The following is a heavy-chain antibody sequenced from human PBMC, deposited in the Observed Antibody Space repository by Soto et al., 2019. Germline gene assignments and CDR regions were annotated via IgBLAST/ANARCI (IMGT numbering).Heavy chain of an antibody. D-gene: IGHD3-22*01. J-gene: IGHJ3*02. V-gene: IGHV4-31*03. CDR3: ARQTDSYYTFDAFDI. Sequence: SETLSLTCTVSGGSISSGGYYWSWIRQHPGKGLEWIGYIYYSGSTYYNPSLKSRVTISVDTSKNQFSLKLSSVTAADTAVYYCARQTDSYYTFDAFDIWGQGTMFTVSS. CDR1: GGSISSGGYY. CDR2: IYYSGST.